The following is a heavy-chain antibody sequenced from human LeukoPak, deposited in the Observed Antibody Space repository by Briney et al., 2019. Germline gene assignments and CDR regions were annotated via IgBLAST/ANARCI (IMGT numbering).Heavy chain of an antibody. CDR3: AREIVVVPATHNWFDP. Sequence: SETLSLTCTVSGGSISSYYWSWIRQPPGKGLEWIGYIYYSGSTNYNPSLKSRVTISVDTSKNQFSLKLSSVTAADTAVYYCAREIVVVPATHNWFDPWGQGTLVTVSS. D-gene: IGHD2-2*01. J-gene: IGHJ5*02. V-gene: IGHV4-59*01. CDR2: IYYSGST. CDR1: GGSISSYY.